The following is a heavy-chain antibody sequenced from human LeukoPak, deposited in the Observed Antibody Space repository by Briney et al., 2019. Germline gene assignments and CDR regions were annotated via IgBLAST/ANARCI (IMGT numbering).Heavy chain of an antibody. CDR2: ISYDGSNK. V-gene: IGHV3-30*04. CDR3: AREASSSWWANFDY. Sequence: PGGSLRLSCSASGFTFSSYAMHWVRPAPGKGLEGVAVISYDGSNKYYADSVKDRFTISRDNSNNTLYLQMNSLRAEDTAVYYCAREASSSWWANFDYWSQGTLVTVSS. J-gene: IGHJ4*02. CDR1: GFTFSSYA. D-gene: IGHD6-13*01.